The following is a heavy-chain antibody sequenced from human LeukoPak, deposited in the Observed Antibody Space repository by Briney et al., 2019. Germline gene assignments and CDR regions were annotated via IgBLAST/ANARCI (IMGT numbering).Heavy chain of an antibody. J-gene: IGHJ6*03. V-gene: IGHV3-23*01. CDR2: ISGSGGST. D-gene: IGHD1-7*01. CDR3: AKLELHYYYMDV. Sequence: GESLKISCAASGFTFSSYAMSWVRQAPGKGLEWVSAISGSGGSTYYADSVKGRFTISRDNSKNTLYLQMNSLRAEDTAVYYCAKLELHYYYMDVWGKGTTVTVSS. CDR1: GFTFSSYA.